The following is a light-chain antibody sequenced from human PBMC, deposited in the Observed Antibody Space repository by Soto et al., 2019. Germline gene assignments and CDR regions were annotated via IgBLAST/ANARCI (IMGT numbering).Light chain of an antibody. CDR2: EGS. V-gene: IGLV2-23*01. Sequence: QSALTQPASVSGSPGQSITISCTGTSSDVGSYNLVSWYQQHPGKAPKLMIYEGSKRPSGFSNRFSGSKSGNTASLTISGLQAEDEADYYCCSYAGSQVFGGGTKLTVL. CDR3: CSYAGSQV. CDR1: SSDVGSYNL. J-gene: IGLJ2*01.